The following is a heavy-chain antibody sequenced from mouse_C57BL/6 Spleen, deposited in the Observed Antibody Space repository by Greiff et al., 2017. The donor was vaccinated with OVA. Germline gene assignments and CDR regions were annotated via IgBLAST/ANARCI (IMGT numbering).Heavy chain of an antibody. CDR3: AREATVVAHWYFDV. CDR2: ILPGSGST. J-gene: IGHJ1*03. D-gene: IGHD1-1*01. CDR1: GYTFTGYC. V-gene: IGHV1-9*01. Sequence: VQVQQYGAELMKPGASVKLSCKATGYTFTGYCIEWVKQRPGHGLEWIGEILPGSGSTNSNEKFKGKATFTADTSSNTAYMQLSSLTTEDSAIYYCAREATVVAHWYFDVWGTGTTVTVSS.